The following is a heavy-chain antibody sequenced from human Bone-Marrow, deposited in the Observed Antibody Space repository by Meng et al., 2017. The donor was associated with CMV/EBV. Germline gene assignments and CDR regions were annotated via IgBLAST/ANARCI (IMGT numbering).Heavy chain of an antibody. J-gene: IGHJ5*02. D-gene: IGHD2-21*01. V-gene: IGHV1-8*03. CDR1: GYTFTSYD. CDR3: ARGLSLYCGGDCYSNWFDP. Sequence: ASVKVSCKASGYTFTSYDINWVRQATGQGLEWMGWMNPNSGNTGYAQKFQGRVTITRNTSISTAYMELSSLRSEDTAVYYCARGLSLYCGGDCYSNWFDPWGQGTLVTVSS. CDR2: MNPNSGNT.